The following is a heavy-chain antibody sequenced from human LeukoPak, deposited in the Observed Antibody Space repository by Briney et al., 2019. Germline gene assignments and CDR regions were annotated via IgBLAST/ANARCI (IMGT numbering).Heavy chain of an antibody. CDR1: GFIFSTYG. D-gene: IGHD2-15*01. CDR2: ITTSSSYI. V-gene: IGHV3-21*01. CDR3: ARFQCSGGGCRIRYCYMGV. Sequence: GGSLRLSCAASGFIFSTYGMSWVRQAPGKGLEWVSSITTSSSYIYYADSVRGRFPISRDNAKNSLNLQMNSLRADDTALYYCARFQCSGGGCRIRYCYMGVWVQGSTVTVSS. J-gene: IGHJ6*01.